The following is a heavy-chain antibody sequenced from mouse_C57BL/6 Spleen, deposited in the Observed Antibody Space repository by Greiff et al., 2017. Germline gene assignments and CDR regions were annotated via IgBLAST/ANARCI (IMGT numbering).Heavy chain of an antibody. CDR3: ERGGGYSYYFDFDG. Sequence: VQLQQPGAELVRPGSSVKLSCKASGYTFTSYWMHWVKQRPIQGLEWIGNIDPSDSETHYNQKFKDKATLTVDKSSSPAYMQLSSLTSRDSAVYDCERGGGYSYYFDFDGWGTGTTVTVAT. J-gene: IGHJ1*03. CDR1: GYTFTSYW. CDR2: IDPSDSET. V-gene: IGHV1-52*01. D-gene: IGHD1-1*01.